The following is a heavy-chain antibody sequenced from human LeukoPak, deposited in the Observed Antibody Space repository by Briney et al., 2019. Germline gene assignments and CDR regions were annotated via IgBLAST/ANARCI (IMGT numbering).Heavy chain of an antibody. CDR3: AAESSSEVNGAFVI. J-gene: IGHJ3*02. CDR2: IVVGSGNT. V-gene: IGHV1-58*02. CDR1: GFTFTSSA. D-gene: IGHD3-22*01. Sequence: SVKVSCKASGFTFTSSAMQWVRQARGQRLEWIGWIVVGSGNTNYAQKFQERVTITRDMSTSTAYMELSSLRSEDTAVYYCAAESSSEVNGAFVIWGQGTMVTVSS.